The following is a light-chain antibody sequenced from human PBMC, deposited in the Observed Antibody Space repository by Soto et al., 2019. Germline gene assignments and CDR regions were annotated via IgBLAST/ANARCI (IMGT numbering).Light chain of an antibody. CDR3: LQDYTYPWT. V-gene: IGKV1-6*01. CDR1: QDIRNG. J-gene: IGKJ1*01. CDR2: ASS. Sequence: AIQMTQSPASLSASVGDRVTITCRASQDIRNGLGWYQQKPAKAPKVLIYASSSLHSGVPSRFSGSGSGTDFTLTISSLQPEDFATYYCLQDYTYPWTFGQGTKVEIK.